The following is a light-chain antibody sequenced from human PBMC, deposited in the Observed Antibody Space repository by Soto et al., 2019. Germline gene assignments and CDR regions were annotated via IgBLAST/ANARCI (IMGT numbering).Light chain of an antibody. CDR2: GAS. J-gene: IGKJ4*01. CDR3: QQYNNWPPLT. V-gene: IGKV3-15*01. Sequence: EIVMPQSPATLSVSPGERATLSCRASQSVSSNLAWYQQKAGRAPRLLIYGASTRATGIPARFSGSGSWTEFTLTISSLQSEDFAVYYCQQYNNWPPLTFGGGNKVEI. CDR1: QSVSSN.